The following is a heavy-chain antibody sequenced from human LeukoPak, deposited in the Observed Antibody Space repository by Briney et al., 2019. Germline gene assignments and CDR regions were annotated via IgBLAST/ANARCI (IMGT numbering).Heavy chain of an antibody. CDR3: ARETEDTAMVAFDY. J-gene: IGHJ4*02. D-gene: IGHD5-18*01. V-gene: IGHV1-46*01. CDR1: GYTFTSYS. CDR2: INPNGGST. Sequence: ASVKVSCKASGYTFTSYSMHWVRQAPGQGLEWMGIINPNGGSTIYAQKFQGRVTMTTDTSTSTAYMDLRSLRSDDTAVYYCARETEDTAMVAFDYWGQGTLVTVSS.